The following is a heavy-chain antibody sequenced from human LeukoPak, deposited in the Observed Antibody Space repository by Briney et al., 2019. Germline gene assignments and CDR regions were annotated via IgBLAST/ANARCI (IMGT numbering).Heavy chain of an antibody. CDR3: AREQGGYCSSTSCYGWFDP. Sequence: RASVKVSCKASGGTFSSYGISWVRQAPGQGLEWMGWISAYNGNTNYAQKLQGRVTMTTDTSTSTAYMELRSLRSDDTAVYYCAREQGGYCSSTSCYGWFDPWGQGTLVTVSS. CDR2: ISAYNGNT. J-gene: IGHJ5*02. V-gene: IGHV1-18*01. D-gene: IGHD2-2*01. CDR1: GGTFSSYG.